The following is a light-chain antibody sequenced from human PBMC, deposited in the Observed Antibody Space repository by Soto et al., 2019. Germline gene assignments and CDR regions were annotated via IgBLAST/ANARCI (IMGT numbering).Light chain of an antibody. V-gene: IGKV1-8*01. CDR2: AAS. J-gene: IGKJ1*01. Sequence: AIRMTRSPSSLSAATGERVTITCRASQSISTYLAWYQQKPGKAPKLMIYAASSLEIGVPSRFGGSGSGTEVTLAISGLQTEDFATYYCQQSYITPWTFGQGTKVDIK. CDR1: QSISTY. CDR3: QQSYITPWT.